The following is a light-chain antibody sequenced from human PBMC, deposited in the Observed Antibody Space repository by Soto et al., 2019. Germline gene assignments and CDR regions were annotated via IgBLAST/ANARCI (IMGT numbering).Light chain of an antibody. J-gene: IGKJ4*01. CDR3: QQYNNWPLT. CDR1: QSVSNF. V-gene: IGKV3-15*01. CDR2: GAS. Sequence: EIVLTQSPATLSLSPGERATLSCRASQSVSNFLAWYQQRPGQAPMLLIYGASSRATGIPARFSGSGSGTEFTLTISSLQSEDFAVYYCQQYNNWPLTFGGGTKVDIK.